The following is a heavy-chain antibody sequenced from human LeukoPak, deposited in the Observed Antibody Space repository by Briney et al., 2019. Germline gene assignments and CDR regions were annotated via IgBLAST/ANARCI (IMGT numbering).Heavy chain of an antibody. Sequence: SETLSLTCTVSGGSISSSSYSWGWIRQPPGKGLEWIGSIYYSGTTYYNPSLKSRVTISVDTSKNQFSLNLNSVTAADTAVYYCARSRTGYGNNWFDPWGQGPLVTVSS. D-gene: IGHD5-12*01. J-gene: IGHJ5*02. CDR3: ARSRTGYGNNWFDP. V-gene: IGHV4-39*07. CDR1: GGSISSSSYS. CDR2: IYYSGTT.